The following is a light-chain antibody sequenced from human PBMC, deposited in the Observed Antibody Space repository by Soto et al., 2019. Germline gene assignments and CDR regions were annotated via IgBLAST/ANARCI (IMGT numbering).Light chain of an antibody. V-gene: IGKV3-20*01. Sequence: EIVVTQSPGTLSLSPGERATLSCRASQSVSSSYLAWYQQKPSQAPRLLIYGASSRATGIPDRFSGSGSAKDFTLTISRLEPEDFAVYYCQQYGSSSLTFGGGTKVEIK. CDR2: GAS. J-gene: IGKJ4*01. CDR1: QSVSSSY. CDR3: QQYGSSSLT.